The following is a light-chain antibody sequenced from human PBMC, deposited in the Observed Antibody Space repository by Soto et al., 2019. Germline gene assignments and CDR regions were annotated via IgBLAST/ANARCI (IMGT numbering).Light chain of an antibody. J-gene: IGKJ1*01. CDR1: QGISSD. CDR2: TAS. CDR3: QQGYSRPRA. Sequence: DIQMTQSPSSLSASVGDRVTITCRASQGISSDLNWYQQKPGKAPNLLIYTASNLESGVPSRFSGSGSGTDFTLTITSLQPEDFATYFCQQGYSRPRAFGQGTKVDIK. V-gene: IGKV1-39*01.